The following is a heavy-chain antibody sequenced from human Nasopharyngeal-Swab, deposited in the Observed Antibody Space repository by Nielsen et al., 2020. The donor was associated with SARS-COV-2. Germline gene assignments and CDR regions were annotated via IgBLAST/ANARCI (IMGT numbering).Heavy chain of an antibody. CDR3: ARGDSF. CDR2: IYSGGAT. J-gene: IGHJ6*02. V-gene: IGHV3-53*01. Sequence: GESLKISCVVPGFIVSSNYMSWVRQAPGKGLEWVSVIYSGGATYYADSVKGRFTISRDNSKNTLYLQMNSLRGEDTAVYYCARGDSFWGQGTTVTVSS. D-gene: IGHD2-21*01. CDR1: GFIVSSNY.